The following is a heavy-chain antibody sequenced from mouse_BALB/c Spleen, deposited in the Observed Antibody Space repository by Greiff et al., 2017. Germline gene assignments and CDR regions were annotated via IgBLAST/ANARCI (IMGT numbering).Heavy chain of an antibody. Sequence: EVMLVESGGGLVKPGGSLKLSCAASGFTFSSYAMSWVRQTPEKRLEWVASISSGGSTYYPDSVKGRFTISRDNARNILYLQMSSLRSEDTAMYYCARGAYYRYDVLYYFDYWGQGTTLTVSS. CDR1: GFTFSSYA. CDR3: ARGAYYRYDVLYYFDY. J-gene: IGHJ2*01. V-gene: IGHV5-6-5*01. CDR2: ISSGGST. D-gene: IGHD2-14*01.